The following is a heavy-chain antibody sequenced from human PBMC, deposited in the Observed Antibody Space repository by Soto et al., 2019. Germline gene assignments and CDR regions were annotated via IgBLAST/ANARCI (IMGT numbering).Heavy chain of an antibody. CDR3: AKDITDAPYSSTDQNAFDI. CDR1: GFTFDDYA. Sequence: PGGSLRLSCAASGFTFDDYAMHWVRQAPGKGLEWVSGISWNSGSIGYADSVKGRFTISRDNAKNSLYLQMNSLRAEDTALYYCAKDITDAPYSSTDQNAFDIWGQGTMVTVSS. V-gene: IGHV3-9*01. D-gene: IGHD6-19*01. J-gene: IGHJ3*02. CDR2: ISWNSGSI.